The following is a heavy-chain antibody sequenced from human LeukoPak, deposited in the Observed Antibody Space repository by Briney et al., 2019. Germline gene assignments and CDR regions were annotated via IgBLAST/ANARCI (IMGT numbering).Heavy chain of an antibody. CDR3: ARWSFGSGSYAFDI. D-gene: IGHD3-10*01. CDR2: IYYSGTT. V-gene: IGHV4-59*08. J-gene: IGHJ3*02. CDR1: SGSISSYY. Sequence: PSETLSLTCTFSSGSISSYYWNWVRQPPGKGLEWIGYIYYSGTTNYNPSLKSRVTMSVDTSKNQFSQKLNSVTAADTAVYYCARWSFGSGSYAFDIWGQGTMVTVSS.